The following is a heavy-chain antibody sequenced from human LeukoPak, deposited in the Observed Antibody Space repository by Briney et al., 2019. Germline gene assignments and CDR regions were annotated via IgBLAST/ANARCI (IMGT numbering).Heavy chain of an antibody. Sequence: EASVKVSCKASGYTFTSYGISWVRQAPGQGLEWMGWISAYNGNTNYAQKLQGRVTMTTDTSTSTAYMELRSLRSDDTAVYYCARDWEFDYYDSSSTNDYWGQGTLVTVSS. CDR3: ARDWEFDYYDSSSTNDY. CDR1: GYTFTSYG. V-gene: IGHV1-18*01. D-gene: IGHD3-22*01. J-gene: IGHJ4*02. CDR2: ISAYNGNT.